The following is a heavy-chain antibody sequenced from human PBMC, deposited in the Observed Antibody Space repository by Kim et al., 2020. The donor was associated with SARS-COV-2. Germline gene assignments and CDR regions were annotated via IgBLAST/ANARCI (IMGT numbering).Heavy chain of an antibody. CDR3: ARDDSYGQYY. J-gene: IGHJ4*02. CDR1: GGSISSSSYY. Sequence: SETLSLTCTVSGGSISSSSYYWGWIRQPPGKGLEWIGSIYYSGSTYYNPSLKSRVTISVDTSKNQFSLKLSSVTAADTAVYYCARDDSYGQYYWGQGTLVTVSS. V-gene: IGHV4-39*07. D-gene: IGHD5-18*01. CDR2: IYYSGST.